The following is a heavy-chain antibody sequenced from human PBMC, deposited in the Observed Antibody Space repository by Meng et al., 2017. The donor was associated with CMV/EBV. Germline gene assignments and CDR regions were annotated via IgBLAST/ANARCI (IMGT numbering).Heavy chain of an antibody. D-gene: IGHD3-10*01. J-gene: IGHJ4*02. CDR2: IKQDGNEK. CDR1: GFTFSSYW. Sequence: ESLMISCAASGFTFSSYWMSWVRQAPGKGLEWVANIKQDGNEKYYVDSVKGRFTISRDNAKNSLYLQMNSLRAEDTAVYYCARFIGGIRGVIGFDYWGQGTLVTVSS. CDR3: ARFIGGIRGVIGFDY. V-gene: IGHV3-7*01.